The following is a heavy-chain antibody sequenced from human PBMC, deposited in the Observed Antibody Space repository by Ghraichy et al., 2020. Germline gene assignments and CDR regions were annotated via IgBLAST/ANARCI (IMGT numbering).Heavy chain of an antibody. CDR1: GGSISSYY. V-gene: IGHV4-4*07. Sequence: LNISCTVSGGSISSYYWSWIRQPAGKGLEWIGRIYTSGSTNYNPSLKSRVTMSVDTSKNQFSLKLSSVTAADTAVYYCARGGRSNYGNWFDPWGQGTLVTVSS. CDR2: IYTSGST. J-gene: IGHJ5*02. CDR3: ARGGRSNYGNWFDP. D-gene: IGHD4-11*01.